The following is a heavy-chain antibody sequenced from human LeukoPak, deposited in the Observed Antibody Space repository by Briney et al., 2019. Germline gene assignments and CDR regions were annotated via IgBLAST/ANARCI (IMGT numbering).Heavy chain of an antibody. CDR1: GYTFTGYY. CDR2: INPDSGGT. CDR3: ARTFYDTLDSDAFDF. V-gene: IGHV1-2*02. J-gene: IGHJ3*01. D-gene: IGHD2/OR15-2a*01. Sequence: ASVKVSCKASGYTFTGYYMHWVRQATGQGLEWMGGINPDSGGTNNAQKFQGRVTMTRDTSISTAYMELSRLRSDDTAVYYCARTFYDTLDSDAFDFWGQGTMVIVSS.